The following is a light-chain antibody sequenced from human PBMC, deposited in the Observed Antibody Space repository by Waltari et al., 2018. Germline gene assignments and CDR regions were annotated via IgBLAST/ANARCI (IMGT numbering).Light chain of an antibody. V-gene: IGKV3-15*01. CDR2: AAS. J-gene: IGKJ4*01. CDR3: QQYDSQPLT. Sequence: EIVMTQSPAILSVSPGEGVTLSCRASQSVRSNLAWYQQKPGQAPRLLIFAASTSATGFPARFSGGGSGTEFNLTITSLQSEDSAVYFCQQYDSQPLTFGGGTFVEIK. CDR1: QSVRSN.